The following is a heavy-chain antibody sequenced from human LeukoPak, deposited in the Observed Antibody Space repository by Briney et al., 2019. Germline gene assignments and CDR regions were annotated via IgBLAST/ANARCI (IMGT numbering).Heavy chain of an antibody. CDR2: INPSGGST. D-gene: IGHD3-22*01. J-gene: IGHJ3*02. CDR1: GYTFTSYY. V-gene: IGHV1-46*01. CDR3: ARHRLHRMYYDSSGYYHNAFDI. Sequence: ASVKVSCKASGYTFTSYYMHWVRQAPGQGLEWMGIINPSGGSTSYAQKFQGRVTMTRDMSTSTVYMELSSLRSDDTAVYYCARHRLHRMYYDSSGYYHNAFDIWGQGTRVIVSS.